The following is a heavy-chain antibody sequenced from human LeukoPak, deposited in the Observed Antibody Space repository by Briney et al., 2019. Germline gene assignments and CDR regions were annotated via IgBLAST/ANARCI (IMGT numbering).Heavy chain of an antibody. CDR2: TYYRGFT. CDR3: ARGSELGAINSFDS. CDR1: VDSISTGTYY. D-gene: IGHD7-27*01. J-gene: IGHJ4*02. V-gene: IGHV4-30-4*01. Sequence: SETLSLTCTVSVDSISTGTYYWTWIRQPPGKGLACLGYTYYRGFTYYKSSLMSRLSISLGTSKNQVSLKLDSVTAADTAVYFCARGSELGAINSFDSWGQGTLVIVSS.